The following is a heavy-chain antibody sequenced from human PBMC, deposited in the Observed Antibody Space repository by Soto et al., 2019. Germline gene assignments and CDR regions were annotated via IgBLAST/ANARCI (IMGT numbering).Heavy chain of an antibody. CDR1: GYTFTGYD. CDR2: INPNSGGT. J-gene: IGHJ6*02. CDR3: ARRSIAAPQGMDG. D-gene: IGHD6-6*01. V-gene: IGHV1-2*04. Sequence: ASVKVSCKASGYTFTGYDMHWVRQAPGQGLEWMGWINPNSGGTNYAQKFQGWVTMTRDTSISTAYMELSRLRSDDTAVYYCARRSIAAPQGMDGWGQGTTVTVSS.